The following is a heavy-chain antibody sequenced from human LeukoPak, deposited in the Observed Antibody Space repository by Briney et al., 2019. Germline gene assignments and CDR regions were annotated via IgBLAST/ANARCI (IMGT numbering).Heavy chain of an antibody. CDR3: AKDRLNFPENSGHYSSRDGDS. CDR2: MCPTACGT. CDR1: GFTFYTYA. J-gene: IGHJ5*01. D-gene: IGHD3-22*01. V-gene: IGHV3-23*01. Sequence: GGSLTLSCPASGFTFYTYAMSWVRQAPGKGLEWVATMCPTACGTFYPDSVKGRFTISRDNANNVLSLRMNSLTAEDTAVYYCAKDRLNFPENSGHYSSRDGDSWGQGTLVTVSS.